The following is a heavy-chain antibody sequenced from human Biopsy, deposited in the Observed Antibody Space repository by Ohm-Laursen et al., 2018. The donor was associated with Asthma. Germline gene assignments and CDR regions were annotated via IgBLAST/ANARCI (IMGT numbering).Heavy chain of an antibody. CDR2: IYHSGST. V-gene: IGHV4-30-2*01. D-gene: IGHD5-24*01. J-gene: IGHJ4*02. Sequence: TLSLTCAVSGGSISSGGYSWSWIRRPPGKGLEWIGYIYHSGSTYHNPSLKSRVTISVDRSKNQFSLKLSSVTAADTAVYYCARVKDGYNFDYWGQGTLVTVSS. CDR3: ARVKDGYNFDY. CDR1: GGSISSGGYS.